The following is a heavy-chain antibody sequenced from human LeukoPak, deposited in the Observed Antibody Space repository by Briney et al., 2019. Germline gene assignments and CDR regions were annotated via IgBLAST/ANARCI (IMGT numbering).Heavy chain of an antibody. CDR1: GYTFTSYG. CDR2: ISAYNGNT. V-gene: IGHV1-18*01. D-gene: IGHD2-15*01. J-gene: IGHJ4*02. CDR3: ARTYCSGGSCYFDY. Sequence: ASVKVSCKASGYTFTSYGISWVRQAPGQGLEWMGWISAYNGNTNYAQKLQGRVTVTTDTSTSTAYMELRSLRAEDTAVYYCARTYCSGGSCYFDYWGQGTLVTVSS.